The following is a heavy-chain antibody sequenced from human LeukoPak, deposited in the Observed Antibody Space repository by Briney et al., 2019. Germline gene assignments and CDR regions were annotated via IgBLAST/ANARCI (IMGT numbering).Heavy chain of an antibody. Sequence: PSETRSLTCAVYGGSVSGYYWGWIRQPPGKRLEWIGEINHSGSTNYNPSLKSRVTISVDTSKNQFSLKLSSVTAADTAVYYCARHHYDSSGYYFVDYWGQGTLVTVSS. D-gene: IGHD3-22*01. CDR3: ARHHYDSSGYYFVDY. CDR1: GGSVSGYY. V-gene: IGHV4-34*01. CDR2: INHSGST. J-gene: IGHJ4*02.